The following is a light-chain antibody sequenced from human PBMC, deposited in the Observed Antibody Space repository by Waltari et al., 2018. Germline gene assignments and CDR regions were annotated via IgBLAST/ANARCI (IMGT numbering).Light chain of an antibody. J-gene: IGLJ2*01. CDR3: HSRDSSGDVV. CDR2: GKN. V-gene: IGLV3-19*01. CDR1: SLRTYD. Sequence: SSELTQHPAVSVALGQTVRITCEGDSLRTYDVRRFQQKPGQAPALFIYGKNNRPSGIPDRFSASTSGSTSSLTIIGAQAEDEADDYCHSRDSSGDVVIGGGTKLTVV.